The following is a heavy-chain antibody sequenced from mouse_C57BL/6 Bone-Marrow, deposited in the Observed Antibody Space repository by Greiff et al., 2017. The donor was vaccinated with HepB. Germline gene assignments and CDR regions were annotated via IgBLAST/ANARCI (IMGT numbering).Heavy chain of an antibody. J-gene: IGHJ4*01. D-gene: IGHD2-4*01. CDR2: INYDGSST. V-gene: IGHV5-16*01. CDR3: ARDDFGDMDY. Sequence: LMESEGGLVQPGSSMKLSCTASGFTFSDYYMAWVRQVPEKGLEWVANINYDGSSTYYLDSLKSRFIISRDNAKNILYLQMSSLKSEDTATYYCARDDFGDMDYWGQGTSVTVSS. CDR1: GFTFSDYY.